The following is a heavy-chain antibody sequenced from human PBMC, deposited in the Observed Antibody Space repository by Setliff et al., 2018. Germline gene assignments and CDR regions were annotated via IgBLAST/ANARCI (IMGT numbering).Heavy chain of an antibody. CDR2: IYSSGST. CDR3: ARESRYYYDNLGTLDY. J-gene: IGHJ4*02. CDR1: GGSISSGDYY. Sequence: PSETLSLTCTVSGGSISSGDYYWSWIREPPGKGLEWIGYIYSSGSTYYNPSLKSRVSISVDTSKNQFSLKLSSVTAADTAVYYCARESRYYYDNLGTLDYWGQGTLVTVSS. D-gene: IGHD3-22*01. V-gene: IGHV4-30-4*08.